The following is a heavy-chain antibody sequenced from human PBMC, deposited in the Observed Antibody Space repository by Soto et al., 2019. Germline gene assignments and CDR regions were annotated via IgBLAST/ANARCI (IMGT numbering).Heavy chain of an antibody. V-gene: IGHV3-21*01. CDR3: AKDQRKPAIFGVVTLS. CDR2: FSSSSSYI. J-gene: IGHJ5*02. D-gene: IGHD3-3*01. CDR1: GLSFSSYS. Sequence: GGSLRLSCAASGLSFSSYSMSWVRQAPGKGLEWVSSFSSSSSYIYYADSVKGRFTISRDNAKNSLYLQMNTLRAEDTAVYYCAKDQRKPAIFGVVTLSWGQGTLVTVSS.